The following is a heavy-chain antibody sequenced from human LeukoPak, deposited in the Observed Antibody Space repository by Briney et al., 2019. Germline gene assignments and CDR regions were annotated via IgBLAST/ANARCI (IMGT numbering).Heavy chain of an antibody. J-gene: IGHJ4*02. CDR2: IIPILGIA. V-gene: IGHV1-69*04. CDR3: AREKDSSGYND. CDR1: GGTFSSYA. Sequence: GASVEVSCKASGGTFSSYAISWVRQAPGQGLEWMGRIIPILGIANYAQKFQGRVTITADKSTSTAYMELSSLRSEDTAVYYCAREKDSSGYNDWGQGTLVTVSS. D-gene: IGHD3-22*01.